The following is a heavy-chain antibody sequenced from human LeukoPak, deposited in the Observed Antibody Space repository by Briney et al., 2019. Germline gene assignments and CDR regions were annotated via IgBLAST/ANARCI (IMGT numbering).Heavy chain of an antibody. J-gene: IGHJ3*02. Sequence: SETLSLTCTVSGDSINNNVYYWGWIRQPPGKGLEWIAIISYSGTTYYNPSLKTRATISIDTSKNKFSLKVNSVTAADTAMYYCARDRGLWLGEARDAFDIWGQGTMVTVFS. CDR2: ISYSGTT. CDR1: GDSINNNVYY. D-gene: IGHD3-10*01. CDR3: ARDRGLWLGEARDAFDI. V-gene: IGHV4-39*07.